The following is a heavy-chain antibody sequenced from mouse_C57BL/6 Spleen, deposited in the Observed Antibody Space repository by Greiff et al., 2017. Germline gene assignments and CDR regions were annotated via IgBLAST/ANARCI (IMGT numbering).Heavy chain of an antibody. J-gene: IGHJ3*01. Sequence: QVTLKVSGPELVKPGASVKISCKASGYAFSSSWMNWVKQRPGKGLEWIGRIYPGDGDTNYNGKFKGKATLTADKSSSTAYMQLSSLTSEDSAVYFCARDYYGSSPFAYWGQGTLVTVSA. D-gene: IGHD1-1*01. CDR2: IYPGDGDT. V-gene: IGHV1-82*01. CDR3: ARDYYGSSPFAY. CDR1: GYAFSSSW.